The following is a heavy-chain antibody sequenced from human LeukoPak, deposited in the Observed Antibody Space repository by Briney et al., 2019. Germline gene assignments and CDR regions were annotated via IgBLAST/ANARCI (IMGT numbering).Heavy chain of an antibody. Sequence: GRSLRLSCAASGFIFSSYDMHWTRQAPGKGLEWVALISSDGTNKYYADSVKGRFTISRDNSKNTLYLQMNSLRGEDTAVYYCVKVLVTYTVDVWGQGTTVTVPS. V-gene: IGHV3-30*18. CDR2: ISSDGTNK. J-gene: IGHJ6*02. CDR3: VKVLVTYTVDV. CDR1: GFIFSSYD. D-gene: IGHD2/OR15-2a*01.